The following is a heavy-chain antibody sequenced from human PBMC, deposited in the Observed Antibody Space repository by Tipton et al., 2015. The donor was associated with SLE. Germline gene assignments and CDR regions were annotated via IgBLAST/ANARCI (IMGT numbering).Heavy chain of an antibody. D-gene: IGHD6-13*01. V-gene: IGHV4-34*01. Sequence: TLSLTCAVYGGSFSGYYWSWIRQPPGKGLEWIGEINHSGSTNYNPSLKSRVTISVETSKNQFSLKLSSVTAADTAVYYCARGFRGGNSSSWYGLYRDARSPYFDYWGQGTLVTVSS. CDR3: ARGFRGGNSSSWYGLYRDARSPYFDY. CDR2: INHSGST. CDR1: GGSFSGYY. J-gene: IGHJ4*02.